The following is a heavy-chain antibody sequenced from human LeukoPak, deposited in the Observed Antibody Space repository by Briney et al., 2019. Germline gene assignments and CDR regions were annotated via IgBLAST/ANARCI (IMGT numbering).Heavy chain of an antibody. CDR1: RYTFTGYY. J-gene: IGHJ4*02. CDR3: ARMFRYDHGDDHFSG. CDR2: INPNSGGT. V-gene: IGHV1-2*02. Sequence: ASVKVSCEASRYTFTGYYMHWVGQAPGQGLEWMGWINPNSGGTNYAQKFQGRVTMTRATSISTAYMELSRLRSDDTAVYYCARMFRYDHGDDHFSGWGQGTLVTVSS. D-gene: IGHD5-12*01.